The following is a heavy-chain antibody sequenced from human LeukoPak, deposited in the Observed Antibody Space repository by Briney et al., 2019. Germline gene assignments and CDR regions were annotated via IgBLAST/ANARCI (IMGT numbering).Heavy chain of an antibody. CDR3: AKDGEYSYGYLKAPYYFGY. Sequence: GGSLRLSCAASGFTFSSYAMSWVRQAPGKGLEWVSATSGSGGSTYYADSVKGRFTISRDNSKNTLYLQMNSLRAEDTAVYYCAKDGEYSYGYLKAPYYFGYWGQGTLVTVSS. CDR1: GFTFSSYA. V-gene: IGHV3-23*01. D-gene: IGHD5-18*01. J-gene: IGHJ4*02. CDR2: TSGSGGST.